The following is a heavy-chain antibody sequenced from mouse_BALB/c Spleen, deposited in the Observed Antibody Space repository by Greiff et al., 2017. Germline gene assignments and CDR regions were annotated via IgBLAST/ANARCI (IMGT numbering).Heavy chain of an antibody. CDR1: GYTFTSYW. Sequence: QVQLQQSGAELARPGASVKLSCKASGYTFTSYWMQWVKQRPGQGLEWIGAIYPGDGDTRYTQKFKGKATLTADKSSSTAYMQLSSLASEDSAVYYCARYYEEYFDVWGAGTTVTVSS. J-gene: IGHJ1*01. V-gene: IGHV1-87*01. CDR3: ARYYEEYFDV. CDR2: IYPGDGDT. D-gene: IGHD2-4*01.